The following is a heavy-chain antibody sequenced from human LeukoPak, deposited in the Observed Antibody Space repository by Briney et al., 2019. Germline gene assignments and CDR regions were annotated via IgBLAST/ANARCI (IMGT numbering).Heavy chain of an antibody. D-gene: IGHD3-9*01. V-gene: IGHV1-69*01. CDR2: IIPIFGTA. CDR3: ARAPHHDILTGHYDPHFDY. CDR1: GGTFSSYA. J-gene: IGHJ4*02. Sequence: SVKVSCKASGGTFSSYAISWVRQAPGQGLEWMGGIIPIFGTANYAQKFQGRVTITADESTSTAYMELSSLRSEDTAVYYCARAPHHDILTGHYDPHFDYWGRGTLVTVSS.